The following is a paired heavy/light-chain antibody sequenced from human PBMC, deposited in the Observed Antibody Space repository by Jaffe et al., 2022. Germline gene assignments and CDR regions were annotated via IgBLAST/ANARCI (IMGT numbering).Heavy chain of an antibody. Sequence: QVLLQESGPGLVKPSETLSLTCTVSGGSISTYYWSWIRQPPGKGLEWIGYIYSSGSTNYNPSLKSRVTMSLDTSKNQFSLKLSSVTAADTAVYYCARGSIAAAGWYFDYWGQGTLVTVSS. CDR1: GGSISTYY. V-gene: IGHV4-59*01. CDR3: ARGSIAAAGWYFDY. D-gene: IGHD6-13*01. J-gene: IGHJ4*02. CDR2: IYSSGST.
Light chain of an antibody. J-gene: IGLJ2*01. CDR3: QSADSSATYVV. V-gene: IGLV3-25*03. Sequence: SYELTQPPSVSVSPGQTARITCSGDALPKQYGYWYQQKPGQAPVLVIYKDSERPSGIPERFSGSSSGTTVTLTISGVQAEDEADYYCQSADSSATYVVFGGGTKLTVL. CDR1: ALPKQY. CDR2: KDS.